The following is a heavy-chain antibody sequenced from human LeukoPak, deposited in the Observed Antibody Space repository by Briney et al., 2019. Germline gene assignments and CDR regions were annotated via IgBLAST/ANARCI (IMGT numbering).Heavy chain of an antibody. D-gene: IGHD4-11*01. Sequence: GKSLKISCAASGFTFSSYAMHWVRQAPGKGLEWVAVISYDGSNKYYADSVKGRFTISRDNSKNTLYLQMNSLRAEDTAVYYCARPHHRGSNYGYYYYYYMDVWGKGTTVTVSS. J-gene: IGHJ6*03. CDR2: ISYDGSNK. V-gene: IGHV3-30*04. CDR3: ARPHHRGSNYGYYYYYYMDV. CDR1: GFTFSSYA.